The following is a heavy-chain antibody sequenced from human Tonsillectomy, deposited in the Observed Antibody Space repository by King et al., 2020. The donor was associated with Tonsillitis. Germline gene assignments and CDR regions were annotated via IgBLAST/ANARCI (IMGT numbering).Heavy chain of an antibody. CDR1: GGSISSYY. CDR3: ARHGGSRNFPYIDY. D-gene: IGHD3-10*01. J-gene: IGHJ4*02. V-gene: IGHV4-59*08. CDR2: IYYSGST. Sequence: VQLQESGPGLVKPSETLSLTCTVSGGSISSYYWSWIRQPPGKGLEWIGDIYYSGSTNYNPSLKSRVTITVDTSKNQLLLKQSSVTAADTAVYYCARHGGSRNFPYIDYWGQGALVTVSS.